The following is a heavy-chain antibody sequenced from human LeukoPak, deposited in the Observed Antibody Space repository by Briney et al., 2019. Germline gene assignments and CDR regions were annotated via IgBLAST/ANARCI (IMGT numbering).Heavy chain of an antibody. Sequence: ASVKVSCKASGYTFTSYYMHWVRQAPGQGLEWMGIINPSGGSTSYAQKFQGRVTMTRDTSTSTVYMELSSLRSEDTAVYYCARLGYCSSTSCYSHYYYGMGVWGQGTTVTVSS. CDR2: INPSGGST. CDR3: ARLGYCSSTSCYSHYYYGMGV. D-gene: IGHD2-2*01. CDR1: GYTFTSYY. J-gene: IGHJ6*02. V-gene: IGHV1-46*01.